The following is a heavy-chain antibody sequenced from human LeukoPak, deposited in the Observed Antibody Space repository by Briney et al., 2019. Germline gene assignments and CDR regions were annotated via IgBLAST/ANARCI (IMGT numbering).Heavy chain of an antibody. D-gene: IGHD2-15*01. CDR3: ARDLDIYCSGGRCFKISYYYYGMDV. CDR2: INTGNSDT. V-gene: IGHV1-3*04. J-gene: IGHJ6*02. Sequence: GASVKVSCKASGYAFTSYAMHWVRQAPGQRLEWMGWINTGNSDTKYSQNFQGRVTITRDTSASTAYMELSSLRSEDMAVYYCARDLDIYCSGGRCFKISYYYYGMDVWGQGTTVTVSS. CDR1: GYAFTSYA.